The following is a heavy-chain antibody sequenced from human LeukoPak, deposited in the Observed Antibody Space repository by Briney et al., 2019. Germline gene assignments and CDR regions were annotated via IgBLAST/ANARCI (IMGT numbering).Heavy chain of an antibody. CDR2: INHSGST. Sequence: SETLSLTCAVYGGSFSGYYWSWIRQPPGKGLEWIGEINHSGSTNYNPSLKSRVTISVDTSKNQFSLKLSSVTAADTAVYYCARAPTTYYDYVWGSSDRSPLFYYYYGMDVWGQGTTVTVSS. J-gene: IGHJ6*02. V-gene: IGHV4-34*01. CDR3: ARAPTTYYDYVWGSSDRSPLFYYYYGMDV. CDR1: GGSFSGYY. D-gene: IGHD3-16*01.